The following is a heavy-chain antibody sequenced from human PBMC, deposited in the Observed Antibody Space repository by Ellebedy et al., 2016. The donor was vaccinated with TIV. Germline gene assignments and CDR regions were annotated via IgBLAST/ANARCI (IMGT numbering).Heavy chain of an antibody. CDR1: GYNFNNYG. CDR3: AREDAFDI. V-gene: IGHV1-18*01. Sequence: AASVKVSCKASGYNFNNYGVAWVRQAPGQGLEWLGWISAYNNNGNYAQNLEGRVTMTTDTSTSTAYMELRSLRTDDTAVYYCAREDAFDIWGQGTMVTVSS. J-gene: IGHJ3*02. CDR2: ISAYNNNG.